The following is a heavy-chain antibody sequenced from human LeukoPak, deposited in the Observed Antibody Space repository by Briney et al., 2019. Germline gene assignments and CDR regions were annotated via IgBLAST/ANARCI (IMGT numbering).Heavy chain of an antibody. CDR2: INTDGTVT. V-gene: IGHV3-74*01. D-gene: IGHD6-19*01. Sequence: GGSLRLSCAASGFTFSKYWMLWVRHAPGKGLERVSRINTDGTVTTYADSVKGRFTVSRDNADNTMFLQMNSVRDEDTAVYYCATKQWLAPPPDSWGQGTPVTVSS. CDR3: ATKQWLAPPPDS. J-gene: IGHJ4*02. CDR1: GFTFSKYW.